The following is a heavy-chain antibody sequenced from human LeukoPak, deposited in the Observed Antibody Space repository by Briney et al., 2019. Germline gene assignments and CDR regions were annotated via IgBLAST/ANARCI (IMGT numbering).Heavy chain of an antibody. D-gene: IGHD3-22*01. J-gene: IGHJ4*02. CDR1: GGTFGSYA. V-gene: IGHV1-69*06. Sequence: SVKVSCKASGGTFGSYAVSWVRLTPGQGLEWLGGIIPVFGTTTYAQKFQAKVTMTADKSTNTAYLEISSLTSDDTAVYYCARCSPGDSSNFYAVLQYWGQGTQVTVST. CDR2: IIPVFGTT. CDR3: ARCSPGDSSNFYAVLQY.